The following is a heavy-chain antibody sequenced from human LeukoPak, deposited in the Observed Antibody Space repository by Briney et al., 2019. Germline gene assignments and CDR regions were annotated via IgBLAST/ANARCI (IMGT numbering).Heavy chain of an antibody. CDR1: GFTLSTYW. CDR2: IKLDGSEK. CDR3: ARAKNSGRYYYFDY. Sequence: GGSLRLSCADSGFTLSTYWTSWLRQVPGKGLEWVANIKLDGSEKYYAESVKGRFSISRDNAKNSLFLQMNNLRAEDTAVYYCARAKNSGRYYYFDYWGPGTLVTVSS. D-gene: IGHD3-22*01. J-gene: IGHJ4*02. V-gene: IGHV3-7*01.